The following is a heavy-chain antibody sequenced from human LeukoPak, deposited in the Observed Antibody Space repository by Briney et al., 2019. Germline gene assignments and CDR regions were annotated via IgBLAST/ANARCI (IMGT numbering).Heavy chain of an antibody. V-gene: IGHV3-23*01. J-gene: IGHJ4*02. CDR2: ISNNGGYT. CDR3: AKQLGYCSDGSCYFPY. Sequence: GGSLRLSCAASGCTFSSSAISWVRQPQGKGQEWASAISNNGGYTYYADSVQGRFTISRDNSKSTLCLQMNSLRAEDTAVYYCAKQLGYCSDGSCYFPYWGQGTLVTVSS. D-gene: IGHD2-15*01. CDR1: GCTFSSSA.